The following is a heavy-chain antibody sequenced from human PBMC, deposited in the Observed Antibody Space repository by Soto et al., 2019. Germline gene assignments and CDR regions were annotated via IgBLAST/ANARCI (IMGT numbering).Heavy chain of an antibody. D-gene: IGHD2-2*01. J-gene: IGHJ4*02. V-gene: IGHV1-2*02. CDR3: ARTVVPTTYFDS. CDR1: GDTLTNSY. Sequence: ASVKVSCKASGDTLTNSYLHWVRQAPGQGLEWLGWINPNNGDTNYAQKFRGRVTMTRDTSNNTVYMELTRLTSDDTAVYFCARTVVPTTYFDSWGQGTPVTVSS. CDR2: INPNNGDT.